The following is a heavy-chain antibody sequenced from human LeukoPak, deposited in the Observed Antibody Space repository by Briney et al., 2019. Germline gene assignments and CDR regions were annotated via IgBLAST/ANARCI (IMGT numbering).Heavy chain of an antibody. CDR1: GFTFNSHW. J-gene: IGHJ4*02. D-gene: IGHD2-2*01. V-gene: IGHV3-74*01. Sequence: PGGSLRLSCAASGFTFNSHWMHWVRQAPGKGRMWVSTVSPVGTDTNYADSVRGGFTIARDNAKNTLYLQMNRLRAEHTALYFCTRGCTGTRCPAAYWGQGALVTVSS. CDR2: VSPVGTDT. CDR3: TRGCTGTRCPAAY.